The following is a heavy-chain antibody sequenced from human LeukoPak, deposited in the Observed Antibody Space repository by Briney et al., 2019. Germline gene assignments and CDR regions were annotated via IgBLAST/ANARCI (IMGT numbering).Heavy chain of an antibody. CDR2: ISWNSGSI. CDR3: AKANSGSYHTTTFDY. V-gene: IGHV3-9*01. Sequence: PGRSLRLSCAASGFTFDDYAMHWVRQAPGKGLEWVSGISWNSGSIGYADSVKGRFTISRDNAKNSLYLQMNSLRAEDTALYYCAKANSGSYHTTTFDYWGQGTLVTVSS. D-gene: IGHD1-26*01. J-gene: IGHJ4*02. CDR1: GFTFDDYA.